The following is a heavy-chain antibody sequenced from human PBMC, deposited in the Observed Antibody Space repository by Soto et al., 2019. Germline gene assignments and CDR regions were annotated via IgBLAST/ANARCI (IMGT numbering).Heavy chain of an antibody. Sequence: QVQLVQSGAEVKKPGSSVKVSCKASGGTFSSYAISWVRQAPGQGLEWMGGIIPIFGTANYAQKFQGRVTITADESTSTAYMELSSLRSEDTAVYYLAAGLRLGESTYYGMDVLGQGTPGTVSS. D-gene: IGHD3-16*01. CDR1: GGTFSSYA. CDR3: AAGLRLGESTYYGMDV. CDR2: IIPIFGTA. V-gene: IGHV1-69*01. J-gene: IGHJ6*02.